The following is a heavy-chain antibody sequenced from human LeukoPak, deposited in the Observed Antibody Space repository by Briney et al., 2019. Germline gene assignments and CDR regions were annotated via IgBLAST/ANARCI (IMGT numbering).Heavy chain of an antibody. CDR3: ARGKTATMVRGVRNWFDP. V-gene: IGHV4-34*01. CDR1: GGSFSGYY. Sequence: SETLSLTCAVYGGSFSGYYWSWIRQPPGKGLEWIGEINHSGSTNYNPSLKSRVTISVDTSKNQFSLKLSSVTAADTAVYYCARGKTATMVRGVRNWFDPWGQGTLVTVSS. J-gene: IGHJ5*02. CDR2: INHSGST. D-gene: IGHD3-10*01.